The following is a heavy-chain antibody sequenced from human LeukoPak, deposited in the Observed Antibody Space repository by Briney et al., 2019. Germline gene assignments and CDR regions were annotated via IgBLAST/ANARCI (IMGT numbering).Heavy chain of an antibody. CDR3: ASSSYDFRYYYMDV. J-gene: IGHJ6*03. CDR2: ISPYNGNT. Sequence: ASVKVSCKASGYTFISYGIGWVRQAPGQGLQWMGWISPYNGNTNYVQKFQGRVTITADESTSTAYMELSSLRSEDTAVYYCASSSYDFRYYYMDVWGKGTTVTVSS. V-gene: IGHV1-18*01. D-gene: IGHD2-21*02. CDR1: GYTFISYG.